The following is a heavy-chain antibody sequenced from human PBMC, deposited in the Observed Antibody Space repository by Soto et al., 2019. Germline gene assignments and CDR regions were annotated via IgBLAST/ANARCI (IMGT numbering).Heavy chain of an antibody. D-gene: IGHD6-13*01. CDR2: IYSGGST. Sequence: EVQLVESGGGLVQPGGSLRLSCAASGFTVSSNYMSWVRQAPGKGLEWVSVIYSGGSTYYAHSVKGRFTSSRDNYMNKLYLQMNSLRADDTAVYDCARDTGPYISRFHAFQNWGQGTMVTVSS. CDR3: ARDTGPYISRFHAFQN. V-gene: IGHV3-66*01. J-gene: IGHJ3*02. CDR1: GFTVSSNY.